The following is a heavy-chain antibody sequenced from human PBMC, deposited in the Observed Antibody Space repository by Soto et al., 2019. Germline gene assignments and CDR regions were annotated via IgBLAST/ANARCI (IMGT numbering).Heavy chain of an antibody. CDR3: TKSWLFEKNWFDP. D-gene: IGHD3-22*01. J-gene: IGHJ5*02. V-gene: IGHV3-23*01. Sequence: GSLRLSGAASGFSVTTYGMSWVRQAPGKGLEWVSDISSTGLYTYLVDSVKGRFTISRDNSKNTLYLQMNSLRVDDTAVYFCTKSWLFEKNWFDPWGQGTLVTVSS. CDR1: GFSVTTYG. CDR2: ISSTGLYT.